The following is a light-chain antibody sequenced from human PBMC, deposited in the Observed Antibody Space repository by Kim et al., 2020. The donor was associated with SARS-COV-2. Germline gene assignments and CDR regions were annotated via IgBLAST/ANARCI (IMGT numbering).Light chain of an antibody. Sequence: QSITISCTGTSSDVGGYNYVSWYQQHPGKALKLIIYDVYNRPSGVSYRFSGSKSGNTASLTISGLQAEDEADYYCNSYRSGSTLEVFGTGTKVTVL. CDR3: NSYRSGSTLEV. V-gene: IGLV2-14*03. CDR1: SSDVGGYNY. J-gene: IGLJ1*01. CDR2: DVY.